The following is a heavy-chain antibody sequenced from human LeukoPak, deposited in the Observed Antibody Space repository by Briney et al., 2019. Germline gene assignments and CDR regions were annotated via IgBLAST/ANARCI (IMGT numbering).Heavy chain of an antibody. V-gene: IGHV3-53*01. CDR1: GFTVSSNY. J-gene: IGHJ4*02. Sequence: GGSLRLSCAASGFTVSSNYMSWVRQAPGKGLEWVSVIYSGGSTYYADSVEGRFTISRDNSKNTLYLQMNSLRAEDTAVYYCARMVPNYDFWSGLIPDYFDYWGQGTLVTVSS. CDR2: IYSGGST. D-gene: IGHD3-3*01. CDR3: ARMVPNYDFWSGLIPDYFDY.